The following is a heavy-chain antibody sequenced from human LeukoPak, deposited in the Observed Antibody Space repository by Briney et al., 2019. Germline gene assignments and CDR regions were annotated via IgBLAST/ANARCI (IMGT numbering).Heavy chain of an antibody. CDR1: GYTFTGYY. J-gene: IGHJ4*02. Sequence: GASVKVSCKASGYTFTGYYMHWVRQAPGQGLEWMGWINPNSGGTNYAQKFQGRVTMTRDTSISTAYMELSRLRSDDTAVYYCARGEPIYDSSGYYSAVIDYWGQGTLVIVSS. CDR3: ARGEPIYDSSGYYSAVIDY. V-gene: IGHV1-2*02. CDR2: INPNSGGT. D-gene: IGHD3-22*01.